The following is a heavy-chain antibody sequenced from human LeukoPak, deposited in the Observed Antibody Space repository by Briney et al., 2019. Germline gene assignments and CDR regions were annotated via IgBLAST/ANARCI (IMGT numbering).Heavy chain of an antibody. CDR1: GFTFSTYC. D-gene: IGHD1-26*01. CDR2: IKPDGSEK. Sequence: GGSMRLSCAASGFTFSTYCMNWVRQTPGKGLEWVDNIKPDGSEKYFVDSVKGRFTISRDNAKNSLYLQMNSLRAEDTAVYYCLRSGGYWGQGTPVTVSS. V-gene: IGHV3-7*01. CDR3: LRSGGY. J-gene: IGHJ4*02.